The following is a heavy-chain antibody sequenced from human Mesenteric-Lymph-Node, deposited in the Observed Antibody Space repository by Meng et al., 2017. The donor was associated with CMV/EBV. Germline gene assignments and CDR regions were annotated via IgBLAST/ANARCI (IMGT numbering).Heavy chain of an antibody. D-gene: IGHD3-3*01. CDR2: ISYDGSNK. CDR3: RYYDFWSGYVRNDY. V-gene: IGHV3-30-3*01. J-gene: IGHJ4*02. Sequence: GESLKISCAASGFTFSSYAMHWVRQAPGKGLEWVAVISYDGSNKYYADSVKGRFTISRDNSKNTLYLQVSSLRPEDTAVYYCRYYDFWSGYVRNDYWGQGTLVTVSS. CDR1: GFTFSSYA.